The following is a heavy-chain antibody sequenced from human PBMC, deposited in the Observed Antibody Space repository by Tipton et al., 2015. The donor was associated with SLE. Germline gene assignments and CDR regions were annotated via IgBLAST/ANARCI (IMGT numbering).Heavy chain of an antibody. J-gene: IGHJ4*02. CDR2: VYYSVNT. Sequence: LRLSCTVSGASITRHYWTWIRQPPGKGLEWIGYVYYSVNTNYNPSLKSRVTISLDTSKSQFSLKLTSVTAADTAVYYCARDRDGYSFDYWGQGILVTVSS. CDR1: GASITRHY. CDR3: ARDRDGYSFDY. D-gene: IGHD2-21*02. V-gene: IGHV4-59*11.